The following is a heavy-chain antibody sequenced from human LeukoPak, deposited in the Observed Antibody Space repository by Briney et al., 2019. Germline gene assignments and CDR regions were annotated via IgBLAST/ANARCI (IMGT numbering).Heavy chain of an antibody. J-gene: IGHJ6*02. CDR1: GYTFTSYY. Sequence: GASVKVSCKASGYTFTSYYMHWVRQAPGQGLEWMGIINPSGGSTSYAQKFQGRVTMTRDTSTSTVYVELSSLRSEDTAVYYCARGEVRFLEWPGLYYYYGMDVWGQGTTVTVSS. CDR2: INPSGGST. V-gene: IGHV1-46*01. CDR3: ARGEVRFLEWPGLYYYYGMDV. D-gene: IGHD3-3*01.